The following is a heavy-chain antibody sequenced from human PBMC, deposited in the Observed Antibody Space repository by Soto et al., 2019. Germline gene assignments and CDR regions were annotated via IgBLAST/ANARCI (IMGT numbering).Heavy chain of an antibody. V-gene: IGHV4-30-2*01. CDR1: GGSISSGGYS. CDR3: ARALWGPAGHINWFDP. Sequence: SETLSLTCAVSGGSISSGGYSWSWIRQPPGKGLEWIGYIYHSGSTYYNPSLKSRVTISVDTSKNQFSLKLSSVTAADTAVYYCARALWGPAGHINWFDPWGQGTLVTVSS. CDR2: IYHSGST. J-gene: IGHJ5*02. D-gene: IGHD2-2*01.